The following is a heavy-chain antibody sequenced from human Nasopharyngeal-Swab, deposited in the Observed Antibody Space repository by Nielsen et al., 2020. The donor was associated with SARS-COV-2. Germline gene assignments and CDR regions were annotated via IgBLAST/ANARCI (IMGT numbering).Heavy chain of an antibody. CDR1: GFTFSSYA. D-gene: IGHD1-7*01. Sequence: GESLKISCAASGFTFSSYAMHWVRQAPGKGLEWVANIKQDGNEKYYVDSVKGRFTISRDNAKNSLYLQMNSLRAEDTAMYYCAAGTVLGYWGQGTLVTVSS. V-gene: IGHV3-7*03. CDR3: AAGTVLGY. CDR2: IKQDGNEK. J-gene: IGHJ4*02.